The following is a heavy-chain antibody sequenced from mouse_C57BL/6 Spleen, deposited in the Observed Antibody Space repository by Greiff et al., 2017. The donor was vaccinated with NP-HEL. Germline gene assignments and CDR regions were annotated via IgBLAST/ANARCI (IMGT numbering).Heavy chain of an antibody. CDR1: GYTFTSYG. CDR2: IYPRSGNT. J-gene: IGHJ1*03. D-gene: IGHD2-2*01. CDR3: ARGDGYGYWYFDV. V-gene: IGHV1-81*01. Sequence: VQLKESGAELARPGASVKLSCKASGYTFTSYGISWVKQRTGQGLEWIGEIYPRSGNTYYNEKFKGKATLTADKSSSTAYMELRSLTSEDSAVYFCARGDGYGYWYFDVWGTGTTVTVSS.